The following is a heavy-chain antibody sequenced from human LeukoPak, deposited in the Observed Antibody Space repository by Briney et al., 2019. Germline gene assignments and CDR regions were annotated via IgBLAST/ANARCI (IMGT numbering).Heavy chain of an antibody. Sequence: GASVKVSCKASGYTFTSYYTHWVRQAPGQGLEWMGIINPSGGSTSYAQKFQGRVTMTRDTSTSTVYMELSSLRSEDTAVYYCAREGVFSGYSSGGGSFDYWGQGTLVTVSS. V-gene: IGHV1-46*01. CDR3: AREGVFSGYSSGGGSFDY. CDR2: INPSGGST. J-gene: IGHJ4*02. D-gene: IGHD6-19*01. CDR1: GYTFTSYY.